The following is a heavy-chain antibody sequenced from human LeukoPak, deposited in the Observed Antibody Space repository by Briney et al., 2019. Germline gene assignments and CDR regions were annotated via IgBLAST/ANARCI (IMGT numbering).Heavy chain of an antibody. CDR3: ARGRESIAARSYFDY. CDR1: GGTFSSYA. V-gene: IGHV1-69*01. CDR2: IIPIFGTA. J-gene: IGHJ4*02. Sequence: SVKVSCKASGGTFSSYAISWVRQAPGQGLEWMGGIIPIFGTANYAQKFQGRVTITADESTSTAYMELSSLRSEDTAVCYCARGRESIAARSYFDYWGQGTLVTVSS. D-gene: IGHD6-6*01.